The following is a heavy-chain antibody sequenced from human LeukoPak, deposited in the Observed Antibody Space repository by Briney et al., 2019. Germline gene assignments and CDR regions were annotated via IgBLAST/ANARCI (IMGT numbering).Heavy chain of an antibody. CDR1: GYTFTGYY. CDR2: INPNSGGT. J-gene: IGHJ4*02. CDR3: ARLRPYDSSGHCDY. D-gene: IGHD3-22*01. V-gene: IGHV1-2*06. Sequence: ASVKVSCKASGYTFTGYYMHWVRQAPGQGLEWMGRINPNSGGTNYAQKFQGRVTMTRDTSISTAYMELSRLRSDDTAVYYCARLRPYDSSGHCDYWGQGTLVTVSS.